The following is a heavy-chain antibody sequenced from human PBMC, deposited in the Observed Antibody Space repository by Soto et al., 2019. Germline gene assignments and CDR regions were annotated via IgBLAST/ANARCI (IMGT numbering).Heavy chain of an antibody. J-gene: IGHJ6*02. V-gene: IGHV1-69*02. CDR3: ASEPYYYGMDV. CDR2: IIPILGIA. CDR1: GGTFSSYT. Sequence: QVQLVQSGAEVKKPGSSVKVSCKASGGTFSSYTISWVRQAPGQGLEWMGRIIPILGIANYAQKFQGRVTITADKSTSTAYMEVSSLRSEDTAVYYCASEPYYYGMDVWGQGTTVGVSS.